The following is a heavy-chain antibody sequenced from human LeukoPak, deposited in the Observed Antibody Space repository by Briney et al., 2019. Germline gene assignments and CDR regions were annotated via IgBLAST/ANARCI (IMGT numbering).Heavy chain of an antibody. V-gene: IGHV3-48*01. D-gene: IGHD6-19*01. CDR1: GFTFSSYS. CDR2: ISSSSSTI. CDR3: ARDQRAVAGTIYYFDY. Sequence: GGSLRLSCAASGFTFSSYSINWVRQAPGKGLEWVSYISSSSSTIYYADSVKGRFTISRDNAKNSLYLQMNSLRAEDTAVYYCARDQRAVAGTIYYFDYWGQGTLVTVSS. J-gene: IGHJ4*02.